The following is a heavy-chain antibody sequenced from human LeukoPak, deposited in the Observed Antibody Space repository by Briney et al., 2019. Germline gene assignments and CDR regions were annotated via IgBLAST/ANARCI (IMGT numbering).Heavy chain of an antibody. CDR1: GGTFSSYV. V-gene: IGHV1-69*13. J-gene: IGHJ4*02. D-gene: IGHD6-19*01. CDR2: IIPMFGTA. CDR3: ARGAYSSGSYYFDH. Sequence: ASVKVSCKASGGTFSSYVITWVRQAPGQGLEWMGGIIPMFGTADYAQKFQGRVTITADESTSTAYMQLCSLRSEDTAVYYCARGAYSSGSYYFDHWGQGTLVTVSS.